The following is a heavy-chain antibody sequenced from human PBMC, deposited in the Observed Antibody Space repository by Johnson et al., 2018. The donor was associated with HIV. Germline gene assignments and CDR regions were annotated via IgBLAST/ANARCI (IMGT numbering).Heavy chain of an antibody. V-gene: IGHV3-15*01. CDR2: LKIKTDGGTT. J-gene: IGHJ3*02. CDR1: GFTFSNAW. Sequence: EVQLVESGGGLVKPGGSLRLSCAAAGFTFSNAWMSWVPQAPGKGLEWVGRLKIKTDGGTTEYAAPVKGRFTISRDDSKNTLYLQMNSLKIEDTAVYYCTSVSSGWYGGAFDIWGQGTMVTVSS. D-gene: IGHD6-19*01. CDR3: TSVSSGWYGGAFDI.